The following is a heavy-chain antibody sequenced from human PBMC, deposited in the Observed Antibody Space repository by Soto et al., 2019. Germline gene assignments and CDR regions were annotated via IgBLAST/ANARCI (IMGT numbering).Heavy chain of an antibody. CDR3: WREDGSVYTCYDLDY. CDR1: GYRFTNYW. V-gene: IGHV5-51*01. J-gene: IGHJ4*02. CDR2: IYPGDSDT. D-gene: IGHD3-22*01. Sequence: GESLKISCKGSGYRFTNYWIGWVRQMPGKGLEWMGIIYPGDSDTRYSPSFQGQVTISADKSINTAYLQWSSLKASDTALYYRWREDGSVYTCYDLDYWGQGTQVTVSS.